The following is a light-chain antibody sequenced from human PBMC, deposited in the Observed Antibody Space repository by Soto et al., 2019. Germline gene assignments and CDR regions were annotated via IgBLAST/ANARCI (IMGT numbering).Light chain of an antibody. Sequence: QAVVTQPPSVSGAPGQRVTISCTGSRSNIGAGYDVHWYQQLPGTAPKLLIYGNSNRPSGVPDRFSGSKSGTSASLAITGLQDEDEADYYCQSYDRSLSGYVVFGGGTKLTVL. CDR1: RSNIGAGYD. CDR2: GNS. CDR3: QSYDRSLSGYVV. J-gene: IGLJ2*01. V-gene: IGLV1-40*01.